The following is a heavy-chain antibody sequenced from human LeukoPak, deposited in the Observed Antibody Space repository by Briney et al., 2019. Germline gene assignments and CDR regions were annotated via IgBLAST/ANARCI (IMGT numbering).Heavy chain of an antibody. CDR1: GFTFSSYA. CDR3: ANRYGD. J-gene: IGHJ4*02. D-gene: IGHD1-14*01. CDR2: ISWNSGSI. V-gene: IGHV3-9*01. Sequence: SGGSLRLSCAASGFTFSSYAMHWVRQAPGKGLEWVSGISWNSGSIGYADSVKGRFTISRDNAKNSLYLQMNSLRAEDTALYYCANRYGDWGQGTLVTVSS.